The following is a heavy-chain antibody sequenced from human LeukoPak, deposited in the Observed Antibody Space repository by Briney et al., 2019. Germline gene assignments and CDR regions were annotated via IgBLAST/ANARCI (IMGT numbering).Heavy chain of an antibody. CDR3: ARELTVTKSYYFDY. Sequence: PSETLSLTCTVSGGSISSYYWSWIRQPAGKGLEWIVRIYTSGSTNYNPSLKSRVTMSVDTSKNQFSLKLSSVTAADTAVYYCARELTVTKSYYFDYWGQGTLVTVSS. V-gene: IGHV4-4*07. CDR2: IYTSGST. CDR1: GGSISSYY. D-gene: IGHD4-17*01. J-gene: IGHJ4*02.